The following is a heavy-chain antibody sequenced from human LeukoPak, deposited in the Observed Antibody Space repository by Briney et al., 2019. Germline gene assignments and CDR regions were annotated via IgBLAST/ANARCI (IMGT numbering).Heavy chain of an antibody. J-gene: IGHJ4*02. Sequence: GGSLRLSCAASGFTFSDFEMNWVRQAPGKGLEWVSYISSSGSTMDYADSVKGRFTISRDDAKTSLYLQMNSLRAEDTAVYYCARARGSSWADFDYWGQGTLVTVSS. CDR3: ARARGSSWADFDY. V-gene: IGHV3-48*03. CDR1: GFTFSDFE. D-gene: IGHD6-13*01. CDR2: ISSSGSTM.